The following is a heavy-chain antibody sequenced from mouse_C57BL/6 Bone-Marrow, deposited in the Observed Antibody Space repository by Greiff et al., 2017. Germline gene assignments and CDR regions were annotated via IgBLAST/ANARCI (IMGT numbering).Heavy chain of an antibody. Sequence: EVKLMESGAELVRPGASVKLSCTASGFNIIDDYMHWVKQRPEQGLEWIGWIDPENGDTEYASKFQGKATITADTSSNTAYLQLSSLTSEDTAVYYCTTYYYGSSSLFAYWGQGTLVTVSA. CDR2: IDPENGDT. D-gene: IGHD1-1*01. CDR3: TTYYYGSSSLFAY. V-gene: IGHV14-4*01. CDR1: GFNIIDDY. J-gene: IGHJ3*01.